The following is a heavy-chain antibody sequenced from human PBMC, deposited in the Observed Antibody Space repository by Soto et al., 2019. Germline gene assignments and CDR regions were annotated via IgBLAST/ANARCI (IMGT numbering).Heavy chain of an antibody. CDR2: ISSSGSTI. CDR3: ARGRDGGPYFEY. V-gene: IGHV3-48*03. CDR1: GFTFSSYE. Sequence: LRLSCAASGFTFSSYEMNWVRQAPGKGLEWVSYISSSGSTIYYADSVKGRFTISRDNAKNSLYLQMNSLRAEDTAVYYCARGRDGGPYFEYWGQGTLVTVSS. J-gene: IGHJ4*02. D-gene: IGHD3-10*01.